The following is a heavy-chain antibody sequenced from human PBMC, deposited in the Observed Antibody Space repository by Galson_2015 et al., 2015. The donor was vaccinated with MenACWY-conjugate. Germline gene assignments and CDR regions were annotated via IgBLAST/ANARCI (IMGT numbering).Heavy chain of an antibody. V-gene: IGHV1-18*01. CDR3: AREGPPPPYYYDSSGRHEAYFQH. J-gene: IGHJ1*01. CDR2: ISAYNGNT. Sequence: QSGAEVKKPGASVKVSCKASGYTFTSYGISWVRQAPGQGLEWMGWISAYNGNTNYAQKLQGRVTMTTDTSTSTAYMELRSLRSDDTAVYYGAREGPPPPYYYDSSGRHEAYFQHWGQGTLVTVSS. CDR1: GYTFTSYG. D-gene: IGHD3-22*01.